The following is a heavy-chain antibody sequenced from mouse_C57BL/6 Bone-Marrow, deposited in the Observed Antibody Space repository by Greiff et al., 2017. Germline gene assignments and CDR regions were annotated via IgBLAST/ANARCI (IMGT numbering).Heavy chain of an antibody. CDR3: ARWGYYGSSFYAMDY. J-gene: IGHJ4*01. D-gene: IGHD1-1*01. CDR2: IYPGSGST. V-gene: IGHV1-55*01. CDR1: GYTFTSYW. Sequence: QVQLQQPGAELVKPGASVKMSCKASGYTFTSYWITWVKQRPGQGLEWIGDIYPGSGSTNYNEKFKSKATLTVDTSSSTAYMQLSSLTSEDSAVYYCARWGYYGSSFYAMDYWGQGTSVTVSS.